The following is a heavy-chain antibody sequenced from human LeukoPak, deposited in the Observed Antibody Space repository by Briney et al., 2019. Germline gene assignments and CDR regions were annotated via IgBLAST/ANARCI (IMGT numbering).Heavy chain of an antibody. CDR2: ISYDGSNK. V-gene: IGHV3-30*18. Sequence: GRSLRLSCAASGFTFSSYGMHWVRQAPGKGLEWVAVISYDGSNKYYADSVKGRFTISRDNSNNTLYLQMNSLRPDDTAVYYCAKAGYSSGWTRYYGMDVWGQGTTVAVSS. CDR3: AKAGYSSGWTRYYGMDV. D-gene: IGHD6-19*01. J-gene: IGHJ6*02. CDR1: GFTFSSYG.